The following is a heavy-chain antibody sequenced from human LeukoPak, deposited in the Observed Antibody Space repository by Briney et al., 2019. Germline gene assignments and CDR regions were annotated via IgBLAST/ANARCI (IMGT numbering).Heavy chain of an antibody. D-gene: IGHD3-3*01. J-gene: IGHJ4*02. Sequence: GGALRLSCAASGFTFSSYGMHWVRQAPGKGLERVAVISYDGSNKYYADSVKGRFTISRDNSKNTLYLQMNSLRAEDTAVYYCSPSYDFPYWGQGTLVTVSS. CDR3: SPSYDFPY. CDR2: ISYDGSNK. CDR1: GFTFSSYG. V-gene: IGHV3-30*03.